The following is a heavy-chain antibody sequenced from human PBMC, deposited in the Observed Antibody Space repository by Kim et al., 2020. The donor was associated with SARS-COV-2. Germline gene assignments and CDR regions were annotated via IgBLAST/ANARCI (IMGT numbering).Heavy chain of an antibody. CDR1: GYTFTSYG. J-gene: IGHJ4*02. CDR2: ISAYNGNT. D-gene: IGHD3-10*01. V-gene: IGHV1-18*01. CDR3: ARAGLSRYYYYHRDYFDY. Sequence: ASVKVSCKASGYTFTSYGISWVRQAPGQGLEWMGWISAYNGNTNYAQKLQGRVTMTTDTSTSTAYMELRSLRSDDTAVYYCARAGLSRYYYYHRDYFDYWGQGTLVTVSS.